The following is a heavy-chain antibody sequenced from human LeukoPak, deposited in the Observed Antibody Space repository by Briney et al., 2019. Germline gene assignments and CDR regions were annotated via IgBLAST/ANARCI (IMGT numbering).Heavy chain of an antibody. Sequence: ASVKVSCKASGYTFTCYYMHWVRQAPGQGLEWMGRINPNSGGTNYAQKFQGRVTMTRDTSISTAYMELSRLRSDDTAVYYCATLPAATSTPDYWGQGTLVTVSS. V-gene: IGHV1-2*06. CDR3: ATLPAATSTPDY. J-gene: IGHJ4*02. CDR1: GYTFTCYY. D-gene: IGHD2-2*01. CDR2: INPNSGGT.